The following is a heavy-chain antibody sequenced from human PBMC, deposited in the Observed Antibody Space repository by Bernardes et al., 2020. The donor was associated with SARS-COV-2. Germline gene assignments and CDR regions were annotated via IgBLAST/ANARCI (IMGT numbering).Heavy chain of an antibody. Sequence: ASVKVSCKASGYTFTSYAMNWVRQAPGQGLEWLGWINTNTGNPTYAQGFTGRFVFSLDTSVSTAYLQISSLKAEDTAVYYCANSGELWFGELLYPTYYYYGMDVWGQGTTVTVSS. V-gene: IGHV7-4-1*02. CDR3: ANSGELWFGELLYPTYYYYGMDV. D-gene: IGHD3-10*01. CDR1: GYTFTSYA. J-gene: IGHJ6*02. CDR2: INTNTGNP.